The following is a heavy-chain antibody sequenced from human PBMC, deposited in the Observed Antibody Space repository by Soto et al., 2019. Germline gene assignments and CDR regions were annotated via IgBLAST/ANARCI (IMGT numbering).Heavy chain of an antibody. CDR2: ISGSGGST. Sequence: EVQLLESGGGLVQPGGSLRLSCAASGFTFSSYAMSWVRQAPGKGLEWVSAISGSGGSTYYADSVKGRFTISRDNSKNTLYLQMNSLRAEDTAVYYCAKLAYSSGWYTHYYYYYGMDVWGQGTTVTVSS. CDR3: AKLAYSSGWYTHYYYYYGMDV. D-gene: IGHD6-19*01. V-gene: IGHV3-23*01. J-gene: IGHJ6*02. CDR1: GFTFSSYA.